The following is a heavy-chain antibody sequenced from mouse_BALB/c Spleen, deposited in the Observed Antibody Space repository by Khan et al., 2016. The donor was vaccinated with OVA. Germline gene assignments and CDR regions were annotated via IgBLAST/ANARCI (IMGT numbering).Heavy chain of an antibody. J-gene: IGHJ3*01. CDR2: IRYDGDS. CDR3: ARGGRSGPAWFAY. CDR1: GYSITSGYF. V-gene: IGHV3-6*02. D-gene: IGHD3-1*01. Sequence: EVQLQESGPGLVKPSQSLSLTCSVTGYSITSGYFWNWIRQFPGNKLEWMGYIRYDGDSNYSPSLKNRLSITRDTSKNQFFLKLNSVTPEDTATYYCARGGRSGPAWFAYWGQGTLVTVSA.